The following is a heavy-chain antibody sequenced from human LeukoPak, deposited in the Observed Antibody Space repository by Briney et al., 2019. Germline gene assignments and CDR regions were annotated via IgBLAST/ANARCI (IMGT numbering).Heavy chain of an antibody. V-gene: IGHV3-21*01. CDR1: GFTFSSYS. CDR3: ARGAYCSSTSCSSFDY. D-gene: IGHD2-2*01. J-gene: IGHJ4*02. CDR2: ISSSSSYI. Sequence: PGGSLRLSCAASGFTFSSYSMNWVRQAPGKGLEWVSSISSSSSYIYYADSVKGRFTISRDNAKSSLYLQMNSLRAEDTAVYYCARGAYCSSTSCSSFDYWGQGTLVTVSS.